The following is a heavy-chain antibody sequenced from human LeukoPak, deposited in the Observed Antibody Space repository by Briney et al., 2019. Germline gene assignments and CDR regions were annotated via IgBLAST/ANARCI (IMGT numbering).Heavy chain of an antibody. D-gene: IGHD5-18*01. V-gene: IGHV4-4*07. CDR1: GVSISSYS. Sequence: SEALSLTCTVSGVSISSYSWSWIRQPAGKGLDWIGRIYTSGSTNYNPSLKSRVTMSVDTSKNQFSLKLSSVTAADTAVYYCARDTYNYGSSAYYFDYWGQGTLVTVSS. CDR3: ARDTYNYGSSAYYFDY. J-gene: IGHJ4*02. CDR2: IYTSGST.